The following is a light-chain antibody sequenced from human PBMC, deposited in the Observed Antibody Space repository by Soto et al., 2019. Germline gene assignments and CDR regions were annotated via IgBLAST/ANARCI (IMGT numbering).Light chain of an antibody. V-gene: IGLV2-11*01. CDR1: SSDVGGYNY. Sequence: QSALTQPRSVSGSPGQSVTISCTGTSSDVGGYNYVSWYQQHPGKAPKVMIYDVSKRPSGVPDRFSGSQSGNTASLTISGLQAEDEADYYCCSYAGSPYVFGTGTKVTVL. J-gene: IGLJ1*01. CDR3: CSYAGSPYV. CDR2: DVS.